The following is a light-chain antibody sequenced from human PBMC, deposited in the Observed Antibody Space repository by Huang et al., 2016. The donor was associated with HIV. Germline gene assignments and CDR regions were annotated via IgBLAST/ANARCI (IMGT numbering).Light chain of an antibody. CDR3: QQYYSYRT. J-gene: IGKJ1*01. CDR2: AAS. V-gene: IGKV1-8*01. CDR1: QDINNF. Sequence: IRMTQSPSSLSASTGDRVNITCRASQDINNFLAWYQQKPGKAPKLMIYAASILETGVPSRFSGSGSGTEFNLSISCLQSEDFATYYCQQYYSYRTFGQGTQVEIK.